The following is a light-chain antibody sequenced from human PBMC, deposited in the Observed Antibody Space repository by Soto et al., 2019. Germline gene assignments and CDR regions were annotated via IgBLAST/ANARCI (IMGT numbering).Light chain of an antibody. Sequence: QSALTQPASVSGSPGQSITISCAGTSSDVGAYTYASWYQQHPGKAPKLMIYDVSNRPSGVSNRFSGSKSGNTAFLIISGLQAEDEADYYCTSYTSNSTPYVFGGGTKLTVL. J-gene: IGLJ1*01. CDR3: TSYTSNSTPYV. V-gene: IGLV2-14*01. CDR1: SSDVGAYTY. CDR2: DVS.